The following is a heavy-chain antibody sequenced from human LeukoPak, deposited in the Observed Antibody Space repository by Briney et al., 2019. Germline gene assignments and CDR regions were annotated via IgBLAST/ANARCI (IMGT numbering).Heavy chain of an antibody. CDR2: IIPILGIA. D-gene: IGHD1-26*01. CDR1: GGTFSSYT. V-gene: IGHV1-69*02. Sequence: GASVKVSCKASGGTFSSYTISRVRQAPGQGLEWMGRIIPILGIANYAQKFQGRVTITADKSTSTAYMELSSLRSEDTAVYYCARGEVYSGSYYFDYWGQGTLVTVSS. J-gene: IGHJ4*02. CDR3: ARGEVYSGSYYFDY.